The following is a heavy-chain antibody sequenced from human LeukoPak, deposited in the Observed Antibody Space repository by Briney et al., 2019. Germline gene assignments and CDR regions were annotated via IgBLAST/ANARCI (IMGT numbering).Heavy chain of an antibody. D-gene: IGHD2-2*01. CDR2: VNAVGST. V-gene: IGHV4-61*05. CDR3: ARRVPAASGGGFDY. J-gene: IGHJ4*02. CDR1: GGSISSSSYY. Sequence: SETLSLTCTVSGGSISSSSYYWGWIRQPPGKGLEWIGYVNAVGSTKYNPSLSSRLTISVDKSKNQFSLKLNSVTAADSAVYFCARRVPAASGGGFDYWGQGTLVAVSS.